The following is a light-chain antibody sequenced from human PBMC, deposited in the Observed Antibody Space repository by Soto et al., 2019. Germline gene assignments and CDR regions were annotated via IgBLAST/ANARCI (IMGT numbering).Light chain of an antibody. Sequence: QSALPQPASVSGSPGQSITISCTGTTSDVGGYNSVSWYQQHPGKAPELMIYDVSNRPSGISYRFSGSKSGNTASLTISGLQAEDEADYYCSSRTSTSTRVFGTGAKVTVL. CDR3: SSRTSTSTRV. V-gene: IGLV2-14*01. CDR1: TSDVGGYNS. CDR2: DVS. J-gene: IGLJ1*01.